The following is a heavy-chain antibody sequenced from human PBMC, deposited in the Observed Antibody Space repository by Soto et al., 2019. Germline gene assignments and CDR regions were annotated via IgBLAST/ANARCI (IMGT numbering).Heavy chain of an antibody. J-gene: IGHJ1*01. CDR3: ARVRAGYDILTGYYRAEYFQH. D-gene: IGHD3-9*01. Sequence: GGSLRLCCAASGFTFSSYSMNWVRQDPGKGLEWVSSISSSSSYIYYADSVKGGFTISRDNAKNSLYLQMNSLRAEDTAVYYCARVRAGYDILTGYYRAEYFQHWGQGTLVTVSS. CDR1: GFTFSSYS. V-gene: IGHV3-21*01. CDR2: ISSSSSYI.